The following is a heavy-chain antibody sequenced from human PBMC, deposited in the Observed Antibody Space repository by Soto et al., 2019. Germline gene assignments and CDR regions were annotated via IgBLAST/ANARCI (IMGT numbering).Heavy chain of an antibody. CDR2: ISHDGSNR. CDR3: ATMVTIFGVVIPYYYYGMDV. J-gene: IGHJ6*02. Sequence: PGGSLRLSCAASGFTFSTYGMHWVRQAPGKGLDWVAVISHDGSNRYYADSVKGRLTISRDNSKNTLFLQMNSLRAEDTAVYYCATMVTIFGVVIPYYYYGMDVWGQGTTVTV. V-gene: IGHV3-30*03. CDR1: GFTFSTYG. D-gene: IGHD3-3*01.